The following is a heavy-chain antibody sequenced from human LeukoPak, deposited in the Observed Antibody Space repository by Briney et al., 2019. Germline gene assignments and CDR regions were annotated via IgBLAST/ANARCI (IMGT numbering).Heavy chain of an antibody. V-gene: IGHV4-34*01. CDR2: INHSGST. CDR1: GGSFSGYY. D-gene: IGHD6-13*01. CDR3: ARGRGIAAAGTSLDY. J-gene: IGHJ4*02. Sequence: SETLSLTCAVYGGSFSGYYWSWIRQPPGKGLEWIREINHSGSTNYNPSLKSRVTISVDTSKNQFSLKLSSVTAADTAVYYCARGRGIAAAGTSLDYWGQGTLVTVSS.